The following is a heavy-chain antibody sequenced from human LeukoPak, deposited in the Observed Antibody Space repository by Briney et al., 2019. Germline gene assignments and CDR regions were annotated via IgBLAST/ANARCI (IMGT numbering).Heavy chain of an antibody. CDR2: IKPDGSEK. CDR1: AFTLSSDW. Sequence: GGSLRLSCEASAFTLSSDWMTWVRQAPGEGLEWVATIKPDGSEKYYVGSLKGRFTISRDNARNSAYLQMNSLRVEDTAVYHCAVDKSWSFPLWGQGTLVTVSS. CDR3: AVDKSWSFPL. V-gene: IGHV3-7*01. D-gene: IGHD1-26*01. J-gene: IGHJ4*02.